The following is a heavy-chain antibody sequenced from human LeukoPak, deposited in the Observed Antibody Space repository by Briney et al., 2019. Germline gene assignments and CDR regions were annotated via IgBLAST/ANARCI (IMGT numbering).Heavy chain of an antibody. CDR3: ARDRGAVAGQYFDY. V-gene: IGHV3-11*01. D-gene: IGHD6-19*01. J-gene: IGHJ4*02. Sequence: PGGSLRLSCAASGFTFSGYYMSWIRQAPGKGPEGISYISSSGDSEYYADSVKGRFTISRDNAKNSLYLQMNSLRAEDTAVYYCARDRGAVAGQYFDYWGQGTLVTVSS. CDR1: GFTFSGYY. CDR2: ISSSGDSE.